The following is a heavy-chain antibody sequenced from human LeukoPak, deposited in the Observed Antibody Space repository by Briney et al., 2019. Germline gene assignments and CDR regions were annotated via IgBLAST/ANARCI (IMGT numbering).Heavy chain of an antibody. CDR1: GYTFTGYY. CDR3: ARARIFGVVTTDY. V-gene: IGHV1-2*02. Sequence: ASVKVSCKASGYTFTGYYMHWVRQDPGQGLGWMGWINPNSGGTNYAQKFQGRVTMTRDTSISTAYMELSRLRSDDTAVYYCARARIFGVVTTDYWGQGTLVTVSS. D-gene: IGHD3-3*01. CDR2: INPNSGGT. J-gene: IGHJ4*02.